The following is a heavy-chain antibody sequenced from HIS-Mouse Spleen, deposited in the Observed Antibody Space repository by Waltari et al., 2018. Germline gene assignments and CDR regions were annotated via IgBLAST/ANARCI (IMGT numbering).Heavy chain of an antibody. CDR1: GGSISSYY. J-gene: IGHJ4*02. D-gene: IGHD2-2*03. Sequence: QVQLQESGPGLVKPSETLSLTCTVSGGSISSYYWSWIRQPPGKGLEWIGYINYSGSTNYHPSLKSRVHRSVDTSKNQFSLKLSSVPAADTAVYYCARLGYCSSTSCYYFDYWGQGTLVTVSS. CDR3: ARLGYCSSTSCYYFDY. CDR2: INYSGST. V-gene: IGHV4-59*08.